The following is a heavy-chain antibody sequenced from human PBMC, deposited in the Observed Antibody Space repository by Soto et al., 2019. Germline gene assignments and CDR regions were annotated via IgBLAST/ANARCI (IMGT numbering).Heavy chain of an antibody. CDR3: ARGAMGGITFDY. D-gene: IGHD5-18*01. V-gene: IGHV1-69*13. CDR1: GGTFSSYA. CDR2: IIPIFGTA. J-gene: IGHJ4*02. Sequence: SVKVSCKASGGTFSSYAISWVRQAPGQGLEWMGGIIPIFGTANYAQKFQGRVTITADESTSTAYMELSSLRSEDTAVYYCARGAMGGITFDYWGQGTLVTVSS.